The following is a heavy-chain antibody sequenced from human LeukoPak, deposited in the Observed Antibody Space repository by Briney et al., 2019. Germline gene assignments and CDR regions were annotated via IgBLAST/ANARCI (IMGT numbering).Heavy chain of an antibody. D-gene: IGHD3-10*01. CDR1: GVSFSSYY. J-gene: IGHJ3*02. V-gene: IGHV4-34*01. Sequence: PSETLSLTCAVYGVSFSSYYWSWIRQPPGKGLEWIGEINHSGSTNYNPSLESRVTISVDTSKNQFSLKLSSVTAADTAVYYCAVRFRLPGDIWGQGTMVTVSS. CDR3: AVRFRLPGDI. CDR2: INHSGST.